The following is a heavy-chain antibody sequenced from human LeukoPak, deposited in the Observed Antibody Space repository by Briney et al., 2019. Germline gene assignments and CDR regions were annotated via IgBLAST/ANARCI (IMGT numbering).Heavy chain of an antibody. CDR2: INHSGST. CDR3: ARHDSSGYYYYYYYYMDV. D-gene: IGHD3-22*01. V-gene: IGHV4-34*01. Sequence: SETLSLTCAVYGGSFSGYYWSWIRQPPGKGLEWIGEINHSGSTNYNPSLKSRVTISVDTSKNQFSLKLSSVTAADTAVYYCARHDSSGYYYYYYYYMDVWGKGTTVTISS. CDR1: GGSFSGYY. J-gene: IGHJ6*03.